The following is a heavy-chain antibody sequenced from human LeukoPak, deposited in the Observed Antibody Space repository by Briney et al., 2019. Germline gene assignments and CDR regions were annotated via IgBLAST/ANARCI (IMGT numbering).Heavy chain of an antibody. V-gene: IGHV1-24*01. Sequence: ASVTVSCTVSGYTLTELSMHWVRQAPGKGLEWMGGFDPEDGETIYAQKFQGRVTMTEDTSTDTAYMELSSLRSEDTAVYYCATDLFGAGDAFDIWGQGTMVTVSS. D-gene: IGHD4/OR15-4a*01. CDR1: GYTLTELS. J-gene: IGHJ3*02. CDR2: FDPEDGET. CDR3: ATDLFGAGDAFDI.